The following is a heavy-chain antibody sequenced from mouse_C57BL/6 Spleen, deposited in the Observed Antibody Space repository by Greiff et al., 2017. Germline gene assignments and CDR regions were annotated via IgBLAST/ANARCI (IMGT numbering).Heavy chain of an antibody. CDR3: AREGDAMDY. Sequence: QVQLKESGAELVQPGASVKMSCKASGYTFTSYWITWVKQRPGQGLEWIGDIYPGSGSTNYNEKFKSKATLTVDTSSSTAYRQLSSLTSEDSAVYYCAREGDAMDYWGQGTSVTVSS. CDR2: IYPGSGST. V-gene: IGHV1-55*01. J-gene: IGHJ4*01. CDR1: GYTFTSYW.